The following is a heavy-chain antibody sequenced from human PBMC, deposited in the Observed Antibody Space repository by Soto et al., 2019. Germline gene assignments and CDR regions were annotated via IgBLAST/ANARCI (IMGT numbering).Heavy chain of an antibody. V-gene: IGHV1-3*01. Sequence: QVQLVQSGAEVKKPGASVKVSCKASGITFSTYAIRWVRQAPGQRLEWMGWINAGNGNTRYSQKFQGRVTLTRDTSASTAYMDLSSLRSEDTAIYYCARAISGYVTWGQGTLVTVSS. CDR1: GITFSTYA. J-gene: IGHJ5*02. CDR2: INAGNGNT. CDR3: ARAISGYVT. D-gene: IGHD5-12*01.